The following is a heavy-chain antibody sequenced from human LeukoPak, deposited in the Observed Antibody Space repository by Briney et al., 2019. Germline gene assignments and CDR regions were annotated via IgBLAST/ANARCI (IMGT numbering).Heavy chain of an antibody. V-gene: IGHV1-2*02. J-gene: IGHJ5*02. CDR1: GYTFTSYG. CDR2: INPNSGGT. CDR3: ARRTTRLATWFDP. D-gene: IGHD1-1*01. Sequence: ASVKVSFKASGYTFTSYGISWVRQAPGQGLEWMGWINPNSGGTNYAQKFRGRVTMTRDTSISTAYMELSRLRSDDTAVYYCARRTTRLATWFDPWGQGTLVTVSS.